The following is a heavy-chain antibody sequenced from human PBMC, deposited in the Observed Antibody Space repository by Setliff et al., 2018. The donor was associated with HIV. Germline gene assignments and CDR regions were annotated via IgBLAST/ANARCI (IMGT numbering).Heavy chain of an antibody. CDR3: ARCITSVGTRWFDP. J-gene: IGHJ5*02. CDR1: GFTFTGYY. CDR2: INPNNGDT. Sequence: ASVKVSCKPSGFTFTGYYLHWVRQAPGQGLEWMGWINPNNGDTNYEQRFQGRVTMTRDTSITTVYMVLNRLTPGDTAVYYCARCITSVGTRWFDPWGQGTLVTVSS. V-gene: IGHV1-2*02.